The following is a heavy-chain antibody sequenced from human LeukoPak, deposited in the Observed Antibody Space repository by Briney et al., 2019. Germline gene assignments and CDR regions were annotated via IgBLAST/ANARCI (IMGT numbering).Heavy chain of an antibody. D-gene: IGHD6-13*01. Sequence: SETLSLTCAVYGGSFSGYSWNWIRQPPGKGLEWIGEINQCGNYNPSLKSRVTISRDTSKMQFSLEVRSVTAADTAVYFCARGAESSSWSLDHWGQGTLVTVSS. CDR3: ARGAESSSWSLDH. CDR2: INQCG. CDR1: GGSFSGYS. V-gene: IGHV4-34*01. J-gene: IGHJ4*02.